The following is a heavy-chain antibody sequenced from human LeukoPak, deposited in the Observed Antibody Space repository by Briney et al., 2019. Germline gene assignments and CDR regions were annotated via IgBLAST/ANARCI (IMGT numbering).Heavy chain of an antibody. J-gene: IGHJ4*02. Sequence: GGSLRLSCAASGSMFDDYGMSWVRQAPGKGLEWVSGINWNGGRTGYADSVKGRFTISRDNAKNSLYLQMNSLRAEDTALYDCARDYDYGDYPGYWGQGTLVTVSS. CDR3: ARDYDYGDYPGY. CDR2: INWNGGRT. D-gene: IGHD4-17*01. V-gene: IGHV3-20*01. CDR1: GSMFDDYG.